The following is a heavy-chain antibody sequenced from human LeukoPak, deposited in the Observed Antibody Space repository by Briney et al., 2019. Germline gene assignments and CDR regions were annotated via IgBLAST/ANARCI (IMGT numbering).Heavy chain of an antibody. Sequence: PSETLSLTCTVSGGSVSRYYWSWIRQPPGKGLEWIRYIYYTGSTNYNPSLKSRVTISVDASKNQFSLRLSSVTAADTAVYYCARGGYGSGWPLDYWGQGTLVTVSS. J-gene: IGHJ4*02. CDR2: IYYTGST. V-gene: IGHV4-59*02. CDR1: GGSVSRYY. D-gene: IGHD6-19*01. CDR3: ARGGYGSGWPLDY.